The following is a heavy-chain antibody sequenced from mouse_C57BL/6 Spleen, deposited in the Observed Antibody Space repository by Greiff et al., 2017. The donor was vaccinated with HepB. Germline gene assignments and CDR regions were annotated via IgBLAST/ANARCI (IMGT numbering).Heavy chain of an antibody. CDR1: GYTFTDYE. CDR3: TRRLTY. V-gene: IGHV1-15*01. J-gene: IGHJ3*01. Sequence: VQVVESGAELVRPGASVTLSCKASGYTFTDYEMHWVKQTPVHGLEWIGAIDPETGGTAYNQKFKGKAILTADKSSSTAYMELRSLTSEDSAVYYCTRRLTYWGQGTLVTVSA. CDR2: IDPETGGT.